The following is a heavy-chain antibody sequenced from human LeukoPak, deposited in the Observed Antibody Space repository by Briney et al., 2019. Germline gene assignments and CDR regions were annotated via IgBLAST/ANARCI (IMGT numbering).Heavy chain of an antibody. CDR2: IDPSDSYT. D-gene: IGHD6-13*01. V-gene: IGHV5-10-1*01. CDR3: ARRNRNSWYSFDY. Sequence: GESLKISCDGSGYXFTSYWISWVRQMPGKGLEWMGRIDPSDSYTNYSPSFQGHVTISADKSISTAYLQWSSLKASDTAMYYCARRNRNSWYSFDYWGQGSLVTVSS. CDR1: GYXFTSYW. J-gene: IGHJ4*02.